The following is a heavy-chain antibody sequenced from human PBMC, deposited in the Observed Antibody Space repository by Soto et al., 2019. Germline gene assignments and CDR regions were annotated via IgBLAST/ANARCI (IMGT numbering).Heavy chain of an antibody. Sequence: PSETLSLTCFVSGSSISSTYWWSWVRQTPGKRLEWIGQIYHTGTTSYNPSLKNRVTISLDKSNNQFSLRLTSMTAADTAVYYCATLPPRIVVTVLPIPSWGQGTQVTVSS. CDR2: IYHTGTT. J-gene: IGHJ4*02. CDR3: ATLPPRIVVTVLPIPS. V-gene: IGHV4-4*02. D-gene: IGHD2-21*01. CDR1: GSSISSTYW.